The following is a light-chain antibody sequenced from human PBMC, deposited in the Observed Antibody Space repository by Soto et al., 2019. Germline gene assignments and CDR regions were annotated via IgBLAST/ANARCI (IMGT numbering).Light chain of an antibody. V-gene: IGLV2-11*01. CDR3: CSYLGSYTYV. CDR2: DVT. J-gene: IGLJ1*01. CDR1: TSDVGDYNS. Sequence: SVPTQHRSVAESPGQSFPISCTGTTSDVGDYNSVSWYQQHPGKAPKLLLFDVTTRPSVVPDRFSGSKYANTASLTISGLQPEDEADYYCCSYLGSYTYVFGTGTKVT.